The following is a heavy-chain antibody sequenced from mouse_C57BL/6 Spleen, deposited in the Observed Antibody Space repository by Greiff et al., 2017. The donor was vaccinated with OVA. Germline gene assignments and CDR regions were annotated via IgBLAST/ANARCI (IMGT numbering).Heavy chain of an antibody. J-gene: IGHJ4*01. CDR2: IDPSDSYT. D-gene: IGHD4-1*01. Sequence: QVQLQQSGAELVMPGASVKLSCKASGYTFTSYWMHWVKQRPGQGLEWIGEIDPSDSYTNYNQKFKGKSTLTVDKSSSTAYMQLSSLTSEDSAFYYCARRTGYYAMDYWGQGTSVTVSS. V-gene: IGHV1-69*01. CDR3: ARRTGYYAMDY. CDR1: GYTFTSYW.